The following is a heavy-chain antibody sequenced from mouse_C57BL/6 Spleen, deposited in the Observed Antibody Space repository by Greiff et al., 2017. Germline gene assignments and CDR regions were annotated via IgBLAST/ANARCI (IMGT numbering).Heavy chain of an antibody. V-gene: IGHV1-82*01. CDR2: IYPGDGDT. Sequence: QVQLQQSGPELVKPGASVKISCKASGYAFSSSWMNWVKQRPGKGLEWIGRIYPGDGDTNYNGKFKGKATLTADKSSSTAYMQLSSLTSEDSAVYSCARVEYGSSYVYFDDWGQGTTLTVSS. CDR3: ARVEYGSSYVYFDD. CDR1: GYAFSSSW. D-gene: IGHD1-1*01. J-gene: IGHJ2*01.